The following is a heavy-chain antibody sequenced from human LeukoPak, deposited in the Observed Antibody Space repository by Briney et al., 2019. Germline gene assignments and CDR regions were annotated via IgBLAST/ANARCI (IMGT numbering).Heavy chain of an antibody. V-gene: IGHV4-39*07. Sequence: SETLSLTCTVSGGSITAGDYHWGWIRQPPGTGLHWIATTWQGASLNSRVTISLDTSKNQFSLRLTSVTAADTAVYYCARVFGSYQEAMDVWGPGITVTVSS. J-gene: IGHJ6*02. CDR1: GGSITAGDYH. CDR2: T. CDR3: ARVFGSYQEAMDV. D-gene: IGHD3-10*01.